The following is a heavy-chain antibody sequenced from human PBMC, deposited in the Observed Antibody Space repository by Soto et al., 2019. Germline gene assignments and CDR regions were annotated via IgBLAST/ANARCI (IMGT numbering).Heavy chain of an antibody. CDR3: ARDTRRSYGLQD. V-gene: IGHV3-23*01. CDR2: ISGSGGST. D-gene: IGHD1-1*01. Sequence: PGGSLRLSCAASGFTFSSYAMSWVRQAPGKGLEWVSAISGSGGSTYYADSVKGRFTISRDNSKSTLYLQMNSLRAEDTAMYYCARDTRRSYGLQDWGQGTLVTVSS. J-gene: IGHJ1*01. CDR1: GFTFSSYA.